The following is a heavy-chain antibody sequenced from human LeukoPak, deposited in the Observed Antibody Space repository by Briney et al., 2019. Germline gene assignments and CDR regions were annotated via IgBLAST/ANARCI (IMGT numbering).Heavy chain of an antibody. CDR3: ARHPSIAVAAGIDY. J-gene: IGHJ4*02. CDR1: GGPFSGYY. V-gene: IGHV4-34*01. Sequence: SETLSLTCAVYGGPFSGYYWSWIRQPPGKGLEWIGEINHSGSTNYNPSLKSRVTISVDTSKNQFSLKLSSVTAADTAVYYCARHPSIAVAAGIDYWGQGTLVTVSS. D-gene: IGHD6-19*01. CDR2: INHSGST.